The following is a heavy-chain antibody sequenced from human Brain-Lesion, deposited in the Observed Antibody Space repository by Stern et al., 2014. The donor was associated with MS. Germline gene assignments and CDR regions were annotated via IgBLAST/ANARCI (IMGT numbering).Heavy chain of an antibody. CDR2: IFPRDSNT. CDR3: ARSPATPSGYDRFDY. V-gene: IGHV5-51*03. Sequence: VQLVQSGAEVKKPGESLKISCEASGYLFDDYWIGWVRQMSGRGLELVAIIFPRDSNTRYSPSVQGQGTISADKSIRTAYLQWSSLKPSDPAMYYCARSPATPSGYDRFDYWGQGALVTVSS. CDR1: GYLFDDYW. J-gene: IGHJ4*02. D-gene: IGHD5-12*01.